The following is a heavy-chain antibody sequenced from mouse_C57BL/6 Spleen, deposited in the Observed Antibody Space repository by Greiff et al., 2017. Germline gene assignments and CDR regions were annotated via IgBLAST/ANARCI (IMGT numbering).Heavy chain of an antibody. CDR3: AREGDYPLYAMDY. Sequence: VQLQQSGPVLVKPGASVKMSCKASGYTFTDYYMNWVKQSHGKSLEWIGVINPYNGGTSYNQKFKGKATLTVDKSSSTAYMELNSLTSEDSAVYYCAREGDYPLYAMDYWGQGTSVTVSS. D-gene: IGHD2-4*01. V-gene: IGHV1-19*01. CDR1: GYTFTDYY. J-gene: IGHJ4*01. CDR2: INPYNGGT.